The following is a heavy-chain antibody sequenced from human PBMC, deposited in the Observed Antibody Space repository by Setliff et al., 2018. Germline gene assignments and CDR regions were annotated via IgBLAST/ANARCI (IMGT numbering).Heavy chain of an antibody. CDR1: GFTFSSYA. V-gene: IGHV3-23*01. CDR3: AKVTNYYGSGSYLDY. J-gene: IGHJ4*02. D-gene: IGHD3-10*01. CDR2: ISGSGVST. Sequence: GGSLRLSCAASGFTFSSYAMSWVRQAPGKGLEWVSAISGSGVSTYYADSVEGRFTISRDNSRNTLYLQMNSLRAEDTAVYYCAKVTNYYGSGSYLDYWGQGTLVTVSS.